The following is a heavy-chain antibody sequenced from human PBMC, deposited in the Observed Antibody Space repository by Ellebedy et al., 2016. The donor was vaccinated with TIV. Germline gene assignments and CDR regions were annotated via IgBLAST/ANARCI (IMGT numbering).Heavy chain of an antibody. V-gene: IGHV1-18*04. J-gene: IGHJ4*02. Sequence: AASVKVSCKASGFTFTSYGFSWVRQAPGQGLEWMGWISAYNGNTNYAQRLQGRVTMTTDTSTSTAYMELRSLRSDDTAVFYCARSTMVRGIITSFWGQGTLVTVSS. CDR1: GFTFTSYG. CDR3: ARSTMVRGIITSF. CDR2: ISAYNGNT. D-gene: IGHD3-10*01.